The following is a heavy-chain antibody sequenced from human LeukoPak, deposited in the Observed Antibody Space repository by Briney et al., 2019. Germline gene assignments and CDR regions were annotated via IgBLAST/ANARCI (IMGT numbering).Heavy chain of an antibody. CDR3: ARGGAYHRSGSYDYYYYTDV. CDR2: INPNSGGT. V-gene: IGHV1-2*02. J-gene: IGHJ6*03. Sequence: ASVKVSCKASGYTFTGYYMHWVRQAPGQGLEWMGWINPNSGGTNYAQKFQGRVTMTRDTSISTAYMELSRLRSDDTAVYYCARGGAYHRSGSYDYYYYTDVWGKGTTVTVSS. D-gene: IGHD3-10*01. CDR1: GYTFTGYY.